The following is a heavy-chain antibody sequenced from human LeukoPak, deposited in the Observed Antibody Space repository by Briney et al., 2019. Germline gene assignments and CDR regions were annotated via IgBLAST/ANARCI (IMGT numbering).Heavy chain of an antibody. V-gene: IGHV1-2*02. CDR1: GYTFTGYY. Sequence: ASVKVSCKASGYTFTGYYMHWVRQAPGQGLEWMGWINPNSGGTSYAQKLQGRVTVTTDTSTSTAYMELRSLRSDDTAVYYCARGGYNLYLDLWGRGTLVTVSS. D-gene: IGHD5-24*01. J-gene: IGHJ2*01. CDR3: ARGGYNLYLDL. CDR2: INPNSGGT.